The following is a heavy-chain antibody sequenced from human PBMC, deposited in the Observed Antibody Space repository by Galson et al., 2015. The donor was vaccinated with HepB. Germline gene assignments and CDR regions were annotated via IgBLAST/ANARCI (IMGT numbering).Heavy chain of an antibody. Sequence: PALVKPTQTLTLTCTFSGFSLSASTMCVSWIRQPPGKALEWPGRIDWDDAKYYNTSLKTRLTISKDTPKNEVVLRMTNMDPVDTATYFCARPLLRRGYDSGDAFDFWGQGSMVIVSS. CDR1: GFSLSASTMC. V-gene: IGHV2-70*11. CDR2: IDWDDAK. J-gene: IGHJ3*01. CDR3: ARPLLRRGYDSGDAFDF. D-gene: IGHD3-3*01.